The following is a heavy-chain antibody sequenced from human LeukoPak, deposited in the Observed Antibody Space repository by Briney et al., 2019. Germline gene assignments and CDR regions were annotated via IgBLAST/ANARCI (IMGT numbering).Heavy chain of an antibody. J-gene: IGHJ4*02. CDR1: GFTFSGSA. Sequence: GGSLRLSCAASGFTFSGSAIHWVRQASGKGLEWVGRIRSRTNNYATAYAASVKGRFTISRDDSKNTAYLQMNSLKTEDTAVYYCTRLVYSSSWSERGAGYWGQGTLVTVSS. D-gene: IGHD6-13*01. V-gene: IGHV3-73*01. CDR2: IRSRTNNYAT. CDR3: TRLVYSSSWSERGAGY.